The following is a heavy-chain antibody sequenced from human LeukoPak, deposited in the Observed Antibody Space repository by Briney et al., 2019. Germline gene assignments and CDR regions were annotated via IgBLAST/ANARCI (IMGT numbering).Heavy chain of an antibody. J-gene: IGHJ4*02. CDR3: VKDRDKYSGSLDY. D-gene: IGHD1-26*01. Sequence: GGPLRLSCAASGFTFSNAWMNWVRQAPGKGLEWVGRIKSKTDGGTTDYAAPVKGRFTISRDNSKNTLYLQMSSLRAEDTAVYYCVKDRDKYSGSLDYWGQGTLVTVSS. V-gene: IGHV3-15*07. CDR2: IKSKTDGGTT. CDR1: GFTFSNAW.